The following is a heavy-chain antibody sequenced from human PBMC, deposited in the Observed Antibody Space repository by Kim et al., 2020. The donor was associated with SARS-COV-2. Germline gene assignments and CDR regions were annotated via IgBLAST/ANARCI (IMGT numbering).Heavy chain of an antibody. J-gene: IGHJ6*01. Sequence: GGSLRLSCVASGFNLSTHTMDWVRQAPGKWLEWVSAISSRSSYIYYADSVKVRFTISRDNAKNLVYLQMNSLRVEDTALSYCLGGITKFYYYYSMDVWG. CDR3: LGGITKFYYYYSMDV. CDR2: ISSRSSYI. D-gene: IGHD1-26*01. CDR1: GFNLSTHT. V-gene: IGHV3-21*06.